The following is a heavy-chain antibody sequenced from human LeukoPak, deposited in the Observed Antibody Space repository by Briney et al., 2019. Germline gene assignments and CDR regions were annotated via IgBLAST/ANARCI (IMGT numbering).Heavy chain of an antibody. CDR3: SRYGFVGADFDY. Sequence: GGSLRLSCTASGFTFGNYAVTWVRRAPGKGLEWVGFIRSKPYGGTAEYAASVQGRFTISRDDSKAIAYLEMNSLKTEDTAVYYCSRYGFVGADFDYWGRGTLVTVSS. CDR1: GFTFGNYA. V-gene: IGHV3-49*04. CDR2: IRSKPYGGTA. J-gene: IGHJ4*02. D-gene: IGHD1-26*01.